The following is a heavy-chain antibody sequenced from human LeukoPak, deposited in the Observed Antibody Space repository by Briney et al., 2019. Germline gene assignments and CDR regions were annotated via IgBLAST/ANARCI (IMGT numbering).Heavy chain of an antibody. CDR1: GGSFSGYY. J-gene: IGHJ6*04. V-gene: IGHV4-34*01. D-gene: IGHD2-2*01. CDR3: ARSVPAGGDIVVVRNYYYGMDV. CDR2: INHSGST. Sequence: SETLSLTCAVYGGSFSGYYWSWIRQPPGKGLEWIGEINHSGSTNYNPSLKSRVTISVDTSKNQFSLKLSSVTAADTAVYYCARSVPAGGDIVVVRNYYYGMDVWGKGTTVTVSS.